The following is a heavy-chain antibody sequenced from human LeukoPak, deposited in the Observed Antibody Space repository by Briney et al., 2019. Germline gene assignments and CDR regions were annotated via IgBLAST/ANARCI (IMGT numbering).Heavy chain of an antibody. D-gene: IGHD3-16*01. J-gene: IGHJ4*02. CDR2: IKVDGSST. Sequence: GGSLRLSCAASGFTFSNDWMHWVRHAPGKGLVWVSRIKVDGSSTNYADFVKGRFTISRDNARNTVYLQMNSLGAEDTAVYYCARGVRGGYYLDYWGQGSLVTVSP. CDR3: ARGVRGGYYLDY. CDR1: GFTFSNDW. V-gene: IGHV3-74*01.